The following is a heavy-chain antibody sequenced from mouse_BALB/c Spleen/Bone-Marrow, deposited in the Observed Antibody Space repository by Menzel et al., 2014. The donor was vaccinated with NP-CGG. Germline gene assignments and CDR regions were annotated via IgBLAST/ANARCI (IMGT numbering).Heavy chain of an antibody. Sequence: QVQLQQSGPGLVQPSQSLSITCTVSGFSLTNYGEHWVRQSPGKGLEWLGVIWSGGSTDYNAAFISRLTISKDNSKSQVFFKMNSLQANDTAICYCAKKPTIGTIGYWGQGTTLTVSS. D-gene: IGHD2-14*01. V-gene: IGHV2-2*02. J-gene: IGHJ2*01. CDR2: IWSGGST. CDR3: AKKPTIGTIGY. CDR1: GFSLTNYG.